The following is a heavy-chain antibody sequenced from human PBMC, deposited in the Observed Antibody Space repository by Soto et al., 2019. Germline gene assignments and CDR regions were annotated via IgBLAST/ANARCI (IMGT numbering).Heavy chain of an antibody. CDR2: TYYRSKWYN. D-gene: IGHD2-15*01. J-gene: IGHJ6*02. V-gene: IGHV6-1*01. Sequence: SQTLSLTCAISGDSVSSNSAAWNWIRQSPSRGLEWLGRTYYRSKWYNDYAVSVKSRITISPDTSKNQFSLQLNSVTPEDTAVYYCARVSLLSFSENIVVVVDAKDDYYGMDVWGQGTTVTVSS. CDR1: GDSVSSNSAA. CDR3: ARVSLLSFSENIVVVVDAKDDYYGMDV.